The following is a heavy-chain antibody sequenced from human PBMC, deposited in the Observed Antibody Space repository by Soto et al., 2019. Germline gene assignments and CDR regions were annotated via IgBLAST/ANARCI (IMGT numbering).Heavy chain of an antibody. CDR1: GYTFTSYG. Sequence: QVQLVQSGAEVKKPGASVKVSCKASGYTFTSYGISWVRQAPGQGLEWMGWISAYNGNTNYAQKLQGRVTMTTDTSTSTAYMELRSLRSDDTAVYYCARTFSPVAAVAGHAEYFQHWGQGTLVTVSS. CDR2: ISAYNGNT. CDR3: ARTFSPVAAVAGHAEYFQH. J-gene: IGHJ1*01. V-gene: IGHV1-18*01. D-gene: IGHD6-19*01.